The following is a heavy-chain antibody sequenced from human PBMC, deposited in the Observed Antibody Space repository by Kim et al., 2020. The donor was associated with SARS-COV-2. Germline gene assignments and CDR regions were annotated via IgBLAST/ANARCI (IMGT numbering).Heavy chain of an antibody. Sequence: SVKVSCKASGGTFSSYAISWVRQAPGQGLEWMGGIIPIFGTANYAQKFQGRVTITADESTSTAYMELSSLRSEDTAVYYCARDHRLYYDILTGYFPPINYYGMDVWGQGTTVTVSS. CDR1: GGTFSSYA. V-gene: IGHV1-69*13. J-gene: IGHJ6*02. CDR2: IIPIFGTA. CDR3: ARDHRLYYDILTGYFPPINYYGMDV. D-gene: IGHD3-9*01.